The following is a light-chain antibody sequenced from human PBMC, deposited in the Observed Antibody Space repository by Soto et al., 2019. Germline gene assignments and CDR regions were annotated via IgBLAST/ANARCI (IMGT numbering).Light chain of an antibody. CDR2: NAS. J-gene: IGKJ4*01. V-gene: IGKV3-11*01. Sequence: PAAFYLFPGERATLPFMATQSVRTYLAWYQQKPGQAPRLLISNASNRATGIPARFSGSGSGTDFTLTISTLEAEDSAVYYCHQRSNWPRTFGGGTKVDI. CDR3: HQRSNWPRT. CDR1: QSVRTY.